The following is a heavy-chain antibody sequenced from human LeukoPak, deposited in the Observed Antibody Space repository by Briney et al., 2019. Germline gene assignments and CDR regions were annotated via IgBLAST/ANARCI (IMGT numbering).Heavy chain of an antibody. V-gene: IGHV1-69*04. D-gene: IGHD6-13*01. CDR1: GGTFSSYA. Sequence: SVKVSCKASGGTFSSYAISWVRQAPGQGLEWMGRTIPILGIANYAQKFQGRVTITADKSTSTAYMELSSLRSEDTAVYYCARERGNSRGSWTDYRTVRASSNWFDPWGQGTLVTVSS. CDR3: ARERGNSRGSWTDYRTVRASSNWFDP. CDR2: TIPILGIA. J-gene: IGHJ5*02.